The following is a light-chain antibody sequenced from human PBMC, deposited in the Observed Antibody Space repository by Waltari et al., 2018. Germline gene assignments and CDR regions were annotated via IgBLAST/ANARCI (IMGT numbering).Light chain of an antibody. V-gene: IGKV4-1*01. CDR2: CAS. CDR3: QQYYRPRT. CDR1: QSILYTSNDKNF. J-gene: IGKJ1*01. Sequence: IESTQSPASLAVFVSGRTTIHCKSSQSILYTSNDKNFLSSYQQQPGPPPKLLIYCASSRRSVVHDRFSGSGSGTDFPLISSRLQEDDVAVYYRQQYYRPRTFGQGTRLEIK.